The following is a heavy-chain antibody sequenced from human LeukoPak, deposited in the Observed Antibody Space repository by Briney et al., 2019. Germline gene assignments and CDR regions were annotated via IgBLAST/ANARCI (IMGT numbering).Heavy chain of an antibody. V-gene: IGHV4-4*07. J-gene: IGHJ3*02. CDR3: ARDLGYYDSSGIAFDI. CDR1: GGSISSYY. Sequence: SETLSLTCTVSGGSISSYYWSWIRQPAGKGLEWIGRIYTSGSTNYNPSLKSRVTMSVDTSKNQFSLKLSSVAAADTAVYYCARDLGYYDSSGIAFDIWGQGTMVTVSS. D-gene: IGHD3-22*01. CDR2: IYTSGST.